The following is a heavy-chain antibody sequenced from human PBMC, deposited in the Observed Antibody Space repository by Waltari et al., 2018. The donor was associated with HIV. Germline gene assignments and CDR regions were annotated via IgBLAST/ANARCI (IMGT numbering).Heavy chain of an antibody. CDR1: GSTITTHA. CDR2: MNPNSGNT. J-gene: IGHJ4*02. CDR3: ARGHFYNGYLLYYFDY. Sequence: QVQPVQSGAEVTTPGASVPVSCKPSGSTITTHAINWVRQATGQGLEWMGWMNPNSGNTGFAQKFQGRVTMTRNTSISTAYMELSNLRSEDTAVYYCARGHFYNGYLLYYFDYWGQGTLVTVSS. D-gene: IGHD5-12*01. V-gene: IGHV1-8*01.